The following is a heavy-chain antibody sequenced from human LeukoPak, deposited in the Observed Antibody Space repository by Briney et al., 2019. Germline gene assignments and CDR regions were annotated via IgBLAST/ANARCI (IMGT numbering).Heavy chain of an antibody. J-gene: IGHJ5*02. CDR2: SSSSSRYI. Sequence: GGSLRLSCAVSGFTFNNYNINWVRQAPGKGLEWVSSSSSSSRYIYYADSVKGRFTTSRDNAKNSLYLQMNSLRAEDTAVYYCAREIVGTHKSRFDPWGQGTLVTVSS. D-gene: IGHD1-26*01. CDR3: AREIVGTHKSRFDP. V-gene: IGHV3-21*04. CDR1: GFTFNNYN.